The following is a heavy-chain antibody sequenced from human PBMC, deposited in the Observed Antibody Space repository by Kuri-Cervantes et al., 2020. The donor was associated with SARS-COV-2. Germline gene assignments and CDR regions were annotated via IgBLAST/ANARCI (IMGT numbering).Heavy chain of an antibody. Sequence: SETLSLTCTVSGYSISSGYYWGWIRQPPGKGLEWVGSIYHSGSTYYNPSLKSRVTISVDTSKNQFSLKLSSVTAADTAVYYCARVREFYEIDYWCQGTLVTVSS. CDR1: GYSISSGYY. V-gene: IGHV4-38-2*02. CDR2: IYHSGST. D-gene: IGHD2/OR15-2a*01. J-gene: IGHJ4*02. CDR3: ARVREFYEIDY.